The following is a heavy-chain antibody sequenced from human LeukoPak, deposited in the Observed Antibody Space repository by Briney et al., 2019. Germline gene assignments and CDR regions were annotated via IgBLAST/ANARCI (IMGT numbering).Heavy chain of an antibody. D-gene: IGHD3-9*01. CDR2: INAGNGNT. CDR1: GYTFTSYA. J-gene: IGHJ5*02. V-gene: IGHV1-3*01. Sequence: ASVKVSCKASGYTFTSYAMHWVRQAPGQRLEWMGWINAGNGNTKYSQKFQGRVTITRDTSASTAHMELSSLRSEDTAVYYCARVGGNYDILTGYRYNWFDPWGQGTLVTVSS. CDR3: ARVGGNYDILTGYRYNWFDP.